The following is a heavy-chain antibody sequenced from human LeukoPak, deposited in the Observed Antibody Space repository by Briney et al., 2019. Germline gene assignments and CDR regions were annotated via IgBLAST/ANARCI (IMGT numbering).Heavy chain of an antibody. CDR3: ARLAYSTTWSAARFDP. D-gene: IGHD3-16*01. V-gene: IGHV5-51*01. CDR2: IYPGDSDT. CDR1: GYNFITYW. J-gene: IGHJ5*02. Sequence: GESLKISCKGSGYNFITYWIAWVRPMPGKGLEWMGIIYPGDSDTRSSPAFQGQVTISADKSISPAYLQWSSLKASDTAMYYCARLAYSTTWSAARFDPWGQGTLVTVSS.